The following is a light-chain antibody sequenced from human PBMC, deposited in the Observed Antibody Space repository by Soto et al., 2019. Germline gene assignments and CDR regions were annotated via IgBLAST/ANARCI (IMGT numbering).Light chain of an antibody. CDR2: SAS. V-gene: IGKV3-20*01. J-gene: IGKJ1*01. Sequence: IVLTQSPGTLSLSPGERATLSCRASQSVTNSYLAWYQQKPGQAPRLLISSASTRATGIPDRFSGSGSGTDFTLTISRLEPEDFAVYFCQQYGSSPQTFGQGTKVDIK. CDR3: QQYGSSPQT. CDR1: QSVTNSY.